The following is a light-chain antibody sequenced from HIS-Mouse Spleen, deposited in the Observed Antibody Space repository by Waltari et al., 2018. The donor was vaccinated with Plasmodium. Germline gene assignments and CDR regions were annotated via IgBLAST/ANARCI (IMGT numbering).Light chain of an antibody. J-gene: IGKJ3*01. CDR3: QQYNNWSFT. V-gene: IGKV3-15*01. Sequence: EIVMTQYPATLSVYPGERATLSCRASQSVSSNLAWYQQKPGQAPRLLIYGASTRATGIPARFSGSGSGTEFTLTISSLQSEDFAVYYCQQYNNWSFTFGPGTKVDIK. CDR2: GAS. CDR1: QSVSSN.